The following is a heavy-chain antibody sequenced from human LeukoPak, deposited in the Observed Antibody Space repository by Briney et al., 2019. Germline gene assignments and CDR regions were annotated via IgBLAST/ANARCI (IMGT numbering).Heavy chain of an antibody. Sequence: GGSLRLSCAASGFTFSDYYMSWIRQAPGKGLEWVSYISSSGSTISYADSVRGRFTISRDNAKNSLYLQMNSLRAEDTAVYYCARDEAGYSYIFDYWGQGTLVTVSS. CDR2: ISSSGSTI. CDR1: GFTFSDYY. D-gene: IGHD5-18*01. V-gene: IGHV3-11*01. J-gene: IGHJ4*02. CDR3: ARDEAGYSYIFDY.